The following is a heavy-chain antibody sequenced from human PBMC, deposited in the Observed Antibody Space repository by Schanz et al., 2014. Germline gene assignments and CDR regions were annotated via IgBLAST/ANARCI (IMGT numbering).Heavy chain of an antibody. Sequence: EVQLVESGGGLVQPGGSLRLSCTASGFTFSSYSMNWVRQAPGKGPEYVSYISSGGTTTYHSDSVKGRFTISRDNAKNSLYLQMTSLRAEDTAVYYCARPPHDSSGYYPFDYWGQGTLVTVSS. D-gene: IGHD3-22*01. J-gene: IGHJ4*02. CDR3: ARPPHDSSGYYPFDY. CDR2: ISSGGTTT. CDR1: GFTFSSYS. V-gene: IGHV3-48*01.